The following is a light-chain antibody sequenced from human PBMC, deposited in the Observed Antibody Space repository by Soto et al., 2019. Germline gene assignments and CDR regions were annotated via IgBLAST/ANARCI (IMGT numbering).Light chain of an antibody. J-gene: IGKJ1*01. CDR2: DAS. CDR3: QKYYTAPET. CDR1: QGIGNY. V-gene: IGKV1-27*01. Sequence: DIQMTQSPSSLSASVGDRVTITCRASQGIGNYLAWYQQKPGKVPKNLIYDASTLQSGVPSRFSGSGSGTDXTXTXSSXXXXDVATYYCQKYYTAPETFGQGTKVEIK.